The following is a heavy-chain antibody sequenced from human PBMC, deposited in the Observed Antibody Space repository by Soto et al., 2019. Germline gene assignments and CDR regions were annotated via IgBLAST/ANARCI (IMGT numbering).Heavy chain of an antibody. CDR3: ARDSIYDFWSEMDV. Sequence: SETLSLTCTVSGGSISSGDYYWSWIRQPPGKGLEWIGYIYYSGTTYYNPSLRRRLTISVDTSKNQFSLKLSSVTAADTAVYYCARDSIYDFWSEMDVWGQGTTVTVSS. D-gene: IGHD3-3*01. CDR2: IYYSGTT. J-gene: IGHJ6*02. CDR1: GGSISSGDYY. V-gene: IGHV4-30-4*01.